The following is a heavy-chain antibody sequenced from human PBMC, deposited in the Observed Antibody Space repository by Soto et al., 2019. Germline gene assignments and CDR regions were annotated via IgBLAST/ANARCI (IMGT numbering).Heavy chain of an antibody. CDR1: VFTFSSNY. D-gene: IGHD2-2*02. CDR2: IYSGGST. CDR3: ASAGYCSSTSCYTDDAFDI. J-gene: IGHJ3*02. Sequence: GSLRLSCAASVFTFSSNYMSWVRQAPGKGLEWVSVIYSGGSTYYADSVKGRFTISRDNSKNTLYLQMNSLRAEDTAVYYCASAGYCSSTSCYTDDAFDIWGQGTMVTVSS. V-gene: IGHV3-53*01.